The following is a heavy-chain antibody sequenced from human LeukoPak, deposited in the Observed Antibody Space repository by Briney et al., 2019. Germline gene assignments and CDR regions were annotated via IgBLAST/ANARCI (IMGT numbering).Heavy chain of an antibody. CDR2: IYTSGST. CDR3: AREPMIFGPLD. J-gene: IGHJ4*02. CDR1: GGSISSGSYY. Sequence: SETLSLTCTVSGGSISSGSYYWSWIRQPAGKGLEWIGRIYTSGSTNYNPSLKSRVTISVDTSKNQFSLKLSSVTAADTAVYYCAREPMIFGPLDWGQGTLVTVSS. D-gene: IGHD3/OR15-3a*01. V-gene: IGHV4-61*02.